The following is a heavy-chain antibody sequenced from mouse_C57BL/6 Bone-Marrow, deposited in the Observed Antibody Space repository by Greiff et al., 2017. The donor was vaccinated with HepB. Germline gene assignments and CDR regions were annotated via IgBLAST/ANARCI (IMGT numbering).Heavy chain of an antibody. J-gene: IGHJ4*01. Sequence: QVQLKQSGPELVKPGASVKISCKASGYAFSSSWMNWVKQRPGKGLEWIGRIYPGDGDTNYNGKFKGKATLTADKSSSTAYMQLSSLTSEDSAVYFCARGGYSNFPYAMDYSGQGTSVTVSS. V-gene: IGHV1-82*01. D-gene: IGHD2-5*01. CDR3: ARGGYSNFPYAMDY. CDR1: GYAFSSSW. CDR2: IYPGDGDT.